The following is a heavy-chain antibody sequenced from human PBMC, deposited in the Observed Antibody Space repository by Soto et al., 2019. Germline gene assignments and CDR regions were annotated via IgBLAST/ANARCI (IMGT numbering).Heavy chain of an antibody. V-gene: IGHV4-39*01. J-gene: IGHJ6*02. CDR3: ARQSSSWSSTDYYYYGMDV. Sequence: PSETLSLTCTVSGGSISSSSYYWGWIRQPPGKGLEWIGSIYYSGSTYYNPSLKSRVTISVDTSKNQFSLKLSSVTAADTAVYYCARQSSSWSSTDYYYYGMDVWGQGTTVTVSS. CDR1: GGSISSSSYY. CDR2: IYYSGST. D-gene: IGHD6-13*01.